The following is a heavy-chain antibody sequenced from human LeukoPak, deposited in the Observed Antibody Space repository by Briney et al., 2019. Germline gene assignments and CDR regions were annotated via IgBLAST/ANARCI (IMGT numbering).Heavy chain of an antibody. J-gene: IGHJ6*03. Sequence: ASVKVSCKVSGYTLTELSMHWVRQAPGEGLEWMGGFDPEDGETIYAQKFQGRVTMTEDTSTDTAYMELSSLRSEDTAVYYCATLTTRLRGFYYYYYMDVWGKGTTVTVSS. CDR1: GYTLTELS. V-gene: IGHV1-24*01. D-gene: IGHD3-3*01. CDR3: ATLTTRLRGFYYYYYMDV. CDR2: FDPEDGET.